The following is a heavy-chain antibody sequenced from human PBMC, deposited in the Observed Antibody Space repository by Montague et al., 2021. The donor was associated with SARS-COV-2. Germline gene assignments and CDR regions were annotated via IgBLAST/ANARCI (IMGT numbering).Heavy chain of an antibody. J-gene: IGHJ5*02. Sequence: TLSLTCAVSGGSIITGSNFYWGWIRQSAGKGLEWIGRIHSSGGTNYNPSLKSRLTMSVDSSANQFSLKLTPVTAADTAVYYCARDYYDSTGLNWFDPWGQGLLVTVSS. CDR3: ARDYYDSTGLNWFDP. CDR2: IHSSGGT. V-gene: IGHV4-61*02. D-gene: IGHD3-22*01. CDR1: GGSIITGSNFY.